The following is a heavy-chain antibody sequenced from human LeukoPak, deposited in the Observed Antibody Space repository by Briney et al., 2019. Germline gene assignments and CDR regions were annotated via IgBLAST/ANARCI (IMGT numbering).Heavy chain of an antibody. J-gene: IGHJ4*02. CDR1: GFNFSYYA. Sequence: PGGSLRLSCIGSGFNFSYYAIYWVRQAPGKGLEWVAVVSYDGNDGYYADSVKGRFSISRDNSQNTVTLQMNNLRVDDTAIYYCAKLAWNDGSYYLDYWGQGTLVTVSS. V-gene: IGHV3-30*18. D-gene: IGHD1-1*01. CDR2: VSYDGNDG. CDR3: AKLAWNDGSYYLDY.